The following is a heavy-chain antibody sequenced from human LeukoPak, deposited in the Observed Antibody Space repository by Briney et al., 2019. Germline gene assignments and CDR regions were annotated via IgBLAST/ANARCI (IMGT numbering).Heavy chain of an antibody. CDR3: ARDRFGPTEN. Sequence: GRSLRLSCAASGFTFNTYGMHWVRQAPGSGLEWVAVIKYDGSETWYADSVKGRFTISRDNFQSMLYLQMNSLRGEDTAVYYCARDRFGPTENWGQGTLVTVSS. V-gene: IGHV3-33*01. CDR2: IKYDGSET. D-gene: IGHD3-10*01. J-gene: IGHJ4*02. CDR1: GFTFNTYG.